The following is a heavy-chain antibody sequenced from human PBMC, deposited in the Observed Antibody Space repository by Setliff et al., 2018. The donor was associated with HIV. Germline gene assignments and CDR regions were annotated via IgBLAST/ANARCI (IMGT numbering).Heavy chain of an antibody. V-gene: IGHV4-59*01. Sequence: SETLSLTCTVSGGSISSYYWNWIRQTPGKGLEWIAYIYYNGNTNYNPSLKSRVTISVDTSKNQFSLTLSSVTAADTAVYYCARAPRGLPAAVYYDGIDFWGQGTTVTVSS. CDR2: IYYNGNT. J-gene: IGHJ6*02. CDR1: GGSISSYY. D-gene: IGHD6-25*01. CDR3: ARAPRGLPAAVYYDGIDF.